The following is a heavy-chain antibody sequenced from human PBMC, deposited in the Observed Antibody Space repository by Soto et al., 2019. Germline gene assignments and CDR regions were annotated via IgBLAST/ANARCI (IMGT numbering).Heavy chain of an antibody. Sequence: QLQLQESGPGLVKPSETLSLTCTVSGGSISSSSYYWGWIRQPPGKGLEWIGSIYYSGSTYYNPSLKSRVTISVDTSKNQFSLKLSSVTAADTAVYYCARDGDPGAFDIWGQGTMVTVSS. CDR2: IYYSGST. CDR1: GGSISSSSYY. V-gene: IGHV4-39*01. CDR3: ARDGDPGAFDI. J-gene: IGHJ3*02. D-gene: IGHD3-3*01.